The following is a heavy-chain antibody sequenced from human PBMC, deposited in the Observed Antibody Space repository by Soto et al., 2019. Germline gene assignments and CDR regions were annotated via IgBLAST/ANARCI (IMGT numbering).Heavy chain of an antibody. V-gene: IGHV3-73*01. CDR1: GFSFSDSV. CDR3: TGSLSFAFDI. Sequence: EVQLVESGGGLVQPGGSLKLSCAASGFSFSDSVMHWVRQVSGKGLEWVGRITSTADTYATAYTASVKCRFTVSRDDSQNKAYLLMNSLKPEDTAVYYCTGSLSFAFDIWGQGTMVHVSS. CDR2: ITSTADTYAT. D-gene: IGHD3-16*02. J-gene: IGHJ3*02.